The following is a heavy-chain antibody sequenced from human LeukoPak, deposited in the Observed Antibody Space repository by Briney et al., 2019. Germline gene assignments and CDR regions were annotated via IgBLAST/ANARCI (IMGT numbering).Heavy chain of an antibody. Sequence: GGSLRLSCAASGFTFSSYSMNWVRQAPGKGLEWVANIKQDGSEKYYVDSVKGRFTISRDNAKNSLYLQMNSLRAEDTAVYYCARESFAARWDWGQGTLVTVSS. V-gene: IGHV3-7*01. CDR1: GFTFSSYS. CDR2: IKQDGSEK. D-gene: IGHD6-6*01. CDR3: ARESFAARWD. J-gene: IGHJ4*02.